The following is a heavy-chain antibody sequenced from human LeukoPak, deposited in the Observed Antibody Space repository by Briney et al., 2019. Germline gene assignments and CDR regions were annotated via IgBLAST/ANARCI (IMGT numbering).Heavy chain of an antibody. J-gene: IGHJ3*02. Sequence: ASVKVSCKASGYTFTGYYMHWVRQAPGQGLEWMGWINPNSGGTNYAQKFQGWVTMTRDTSISTAYMELSRLRSDDTAVYYCGRAGHFATYYDFWSGYSAFDIWGQGTMVTVSS. CDR1: GYTFTGYY. CDR3: GRAGHFATYYDFWSGYSAFDI. CDR2: INPNSGGT. D-gene: IGHD3-3*01. V-gene: IGHV1-2*04.